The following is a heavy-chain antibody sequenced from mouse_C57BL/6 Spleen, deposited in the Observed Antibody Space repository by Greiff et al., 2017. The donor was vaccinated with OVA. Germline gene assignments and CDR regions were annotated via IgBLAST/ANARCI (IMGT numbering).Heavy chain of an antibody. V-gene: IGHV2-5*01. CDR2: IWRGGST. J-gene: IGHJ4*01. Sequence: VKLVESGPGLVQPSQSLSITCTVSGFSLTSYGVHWVRQSPGKGLEWLGVIWRGGSTDYNADLLSRLSITKDNSKSQVFVKMNSLQADDTAIYYCAKNTPPYYGSSYDYAMDYWGQGTSVTVSS. CDR1: GFSLTSYG. CDR3: AKNTPPYYGSSYDYAMDY. D-gene: IGHD1-1*01.